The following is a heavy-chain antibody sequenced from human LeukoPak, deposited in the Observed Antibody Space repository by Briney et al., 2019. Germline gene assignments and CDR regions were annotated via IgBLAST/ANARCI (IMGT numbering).Heavy chain of an antibody. Sequence: PGRSLRPAGAAAGFTFSSYWTRWVRQAPGEGRGWVSRINSDGSSTRYAGSVTGRFTMCRHHPKNTQYLQMNSLRDEDTAVYYCARDSGSYVYFDYWGEGTLVTVSS. CDR3: ARDSGSYVYFDY. V-gene: IGHV3-74*01. J-gene: IGHJ4*02. D-gene: IGHD1-26*01. CDR1: GFTFSSYW. CDR2: INSDGSST.